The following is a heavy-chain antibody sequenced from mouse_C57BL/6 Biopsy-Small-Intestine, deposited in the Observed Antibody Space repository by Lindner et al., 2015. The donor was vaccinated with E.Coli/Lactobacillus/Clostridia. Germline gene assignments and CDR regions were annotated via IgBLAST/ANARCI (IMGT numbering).Heavy chain of an antibody. V-gene: IGHV14-4*01. D-gene: IGHD2-3*01. CDR3: TTGGDGRGDY. J-gene: IGHJ2*01. CDR2: IDPENGDT. Sequence: VQLQESGAELVKPGASIKLSCTASGFNIKDYYIHWVKQRPEQGLEWIGWIDPENGDTEYASKFQGKATITADTSSNTAYLQLSSLTSEDTAVYYCTTGGDGRGDYWGQGTTLTVSS. CDR1: GFNIKDYY.